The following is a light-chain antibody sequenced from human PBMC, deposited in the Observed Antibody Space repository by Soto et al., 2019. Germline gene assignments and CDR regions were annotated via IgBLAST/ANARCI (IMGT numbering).Light chain of an antibody. Sequence: QSALTQPASVSGSPGQSITISCTGTISDFVVYNYVSWYQQHPGKAPKLMIYGVSNRPSGVSNRFSGSKSGNTASLTISGLQAADEADYFCKSYAGSNTYVFGSGTKLTVL. CDR3: KSYAGSNTYV. CDR2: GVS. J-gene: IGLJ1*01. V-gene: IGLV2-14*01. CDR1: ISDFVVYNY.